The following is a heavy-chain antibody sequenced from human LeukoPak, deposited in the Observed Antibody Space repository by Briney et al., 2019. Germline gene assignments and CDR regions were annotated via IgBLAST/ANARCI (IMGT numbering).Heavy chain of an antibody. CDR1: GGSIGSGGYS. J-gene: IGHJ4*02. D-gene: IGHD3-3*01. Sequence: SQTLSLTCAVSGGSIGSGGYSWSWIRQPPGKGLEWIGYIYHSGSTYYNPSLKSRVTISVDRSKNQFSLKLSSVTAADTAVYYCARGFWSGYSTSIFDYWGQGTLVTVSS. V-gene: IGHV4-30-2*01. CDR3: ARGFWSGYSTSIFDY. CDR2: IYHSGST.